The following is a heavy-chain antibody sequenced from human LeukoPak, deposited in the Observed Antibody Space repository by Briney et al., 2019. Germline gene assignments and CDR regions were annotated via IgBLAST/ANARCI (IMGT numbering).Heavy chain of an antibody. Sequence: GGSLRLSCAASGFTFSSYEMNWVRQAPGKGLERVSYISSSGSTIYYADSVKGRFTISRDNAKNSLYLQMNSLRAEDTAVYYCATQGGPYDSSGYYYVRGAFDIWGQGTMVTVSS. D-gene: IGHD3-22*01. CDR2: ISSSGSTI. CDR3: ATQGGPYDSSGYYYVRGAFDI. CDR1: GFTFSSYE. J-gene: IGHJ3*02. V-gene: IGHV3-48*03.